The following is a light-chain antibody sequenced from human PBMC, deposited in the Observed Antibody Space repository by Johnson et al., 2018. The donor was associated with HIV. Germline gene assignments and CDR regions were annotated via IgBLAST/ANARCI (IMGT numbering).Light chain of an antibody. Sequence: QSVLTQPPSVSAAPGQKVTISCSGSSSNIGNNYVSWYQQLPGTAPKLLIYENNKRPSGIPDRFSGSKSGTSATLGITGLQTGDEADYYCGTWDSSLSTGPYGFGTGTNGIVI. CDR2: ENN. J-gene: IGLJ1*01. V-gene: IGLV1-51*02. CDR1: SSNIGNNY. CDR3: GTWDSSLSTGPYG.